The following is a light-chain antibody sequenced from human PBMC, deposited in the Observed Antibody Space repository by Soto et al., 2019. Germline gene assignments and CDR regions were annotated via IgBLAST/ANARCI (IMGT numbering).Light chain of an antibody. V-gene: IGKV3-15*01. CDR3: QQYSDWPLT. CDR1: QSVSSS. J-gene: IGKJ5*01. Sequence: ERVMTQSPATLSVSPGERATLSCRASQSVSSSLAWYQQKPGHAPRLLIYGASTGATGIPARFSGSGSGTEFTLTISSLQSEDFAVYYCQQYSDWPLTFGQGTRLEIK. CDR2: GAS.